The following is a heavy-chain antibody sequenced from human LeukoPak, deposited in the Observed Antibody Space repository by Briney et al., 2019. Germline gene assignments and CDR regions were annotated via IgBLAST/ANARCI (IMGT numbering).Heavy chain of an antibody. Sequence: TLSLTCTVSGGSISSGGYYWRWTRQHPGKALEWIGYIYYSGSTCYTPSVKSRVTISVDTSKNQFSLKLSSVTAADTAVYYCARDDYGDRFGPWFDPWGQGTLVTVSS. CDR2: IYYSGST. D-gene: IGHD4-17*01. J-gene: IGHJ5*02. CDR1: GGSISSGGYY. V-gene: IGHV4-31*03. CDR3: ARDDYGDRFGPWFDP.